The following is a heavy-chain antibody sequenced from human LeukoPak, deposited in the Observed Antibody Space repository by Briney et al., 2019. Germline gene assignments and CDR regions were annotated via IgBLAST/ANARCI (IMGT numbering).Heavy chain of an antibody. CDR2: ISWNSGSI. J-gene: IGHJ4*02. CDR1: GFTFDDYA. CDR3: ARALVAARGIFDY. V-gene: IGHV3-9*01. D-gene: IGHD2-15*01. Sequence: PGGSLRLSCAASGFTFDDYAMHWVRQAPGKGLEWVSGISWNSGSIGYADSVKGRFTISRDNAKNSLYLQMNSLRAEDTALYYCARALVAARGIFDYWGQGTLVTVSS.